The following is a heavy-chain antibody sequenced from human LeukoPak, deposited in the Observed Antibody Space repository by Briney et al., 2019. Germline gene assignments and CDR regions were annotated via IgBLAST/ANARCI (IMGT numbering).Heavy chain of an antibody. V-gene: IGHV3-48*01. D-gene: IGHD3-22*01. Sequence: GGSLRLSCAASGFTFSSYSMNWVRQAPGKGLEWVSYISSSSSTIYYADSVKGRFTISRDNAKNSLYLQMNSLRAEDTAVYYCARDFRCYYDSSGCWGQGTLVTVSS. J-gene: IGHJ4*02. CDR1: GFTFSSYS. CDR2: ISSSSSTI. CDR3: ARDFRCYYDSSGC.